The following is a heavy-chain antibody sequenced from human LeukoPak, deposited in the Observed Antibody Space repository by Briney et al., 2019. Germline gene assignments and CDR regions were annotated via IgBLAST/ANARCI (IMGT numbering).Heavy chain of an antibody. J-gene: IGHJ4*02. D-gene: IGHD3-10*01. Sequence: TSETLSLTCAVYGGSFSGYYWCWLCQPPGKGLEWIGEINHSGSTNYNPSLKSRVTISVDTSKNQFSLKLSSVTAADTAVYYCARGVGGVRGVINFDYWGQGTLVTVSS. V-gene: IGHV4-34*01. CDR3: ARGVGGVRGVINFDY. CDR2: INHSGST. CDR1: GGSFSGYY.